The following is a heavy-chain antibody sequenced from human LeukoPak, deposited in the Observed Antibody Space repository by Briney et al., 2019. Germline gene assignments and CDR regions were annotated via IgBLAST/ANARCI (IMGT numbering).Heavy chain of an antibody. J-gene: IGHJ1*01. D-gene: IGHD1-20*01. Sequence: ASVKVSCKGSGYRFYNYGVSWVRQVPGQRLEWVAWISAYTGKTDSAQKVQGRVTLTTDTSTSTAYMELRSLTSDDTAMYYCVRDFPTVSLRHFEFWGQGTLVTVSS. V-gene: IGHV1-18*01. CDR1: GYRFYNYG. CDR3: VRDFPTVSLRHFEF. CDR2: ISAYTGKT.